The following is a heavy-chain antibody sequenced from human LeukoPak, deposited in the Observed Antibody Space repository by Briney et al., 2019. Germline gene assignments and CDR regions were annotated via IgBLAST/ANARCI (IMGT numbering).Heavy chain of an antibody. Sequence: GGSLRLSCAASGFTFSSYWMHWVRQAPGKGLVWVSRINSDGGTTNYADYVKGRFTISRDNAKNTLYLQMNSLRAEDTAVYYCARRSSGSPPYYFDYWGQGTLSPSPQ. D-gene: IGHD1-26*01. V-gene: IGHV3-74*01. J-gene: IGHJ4*02. CDR1: GFTFSSYW. CDR2: INSDGGTT. CDR3: ARRSSGSPPYYFDY.